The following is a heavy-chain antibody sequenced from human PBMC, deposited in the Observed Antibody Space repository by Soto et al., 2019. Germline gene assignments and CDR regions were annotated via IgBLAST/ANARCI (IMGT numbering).Heavy chain of an antibody. CDR2: INPNGGST. CDR3: ARRQWLRPGGGGTEPLDI. Sequence: QVQLVQSGAEVKKPGASVKISCEASGYSFTSQYVHWVRQAPGQGLEWMGIINPNGGSTTYAQKLQGKVPLTRDTSKSQVNMGLNRPTPEATALYYCARRQWLRPGGGGTEPLDIWGQGTMVTVAS. D-gene: IGHD5-12*01. J-gene: IGHJ3*02. V-gene: IGHV1-46*03. CDR1: GYSFTSQY.